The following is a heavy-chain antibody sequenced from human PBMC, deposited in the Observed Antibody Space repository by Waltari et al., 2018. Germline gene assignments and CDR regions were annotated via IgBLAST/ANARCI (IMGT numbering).Heavy chain of an antibody. V-gene: IGHV4-39*01. CDR3: ARLNYFVRFGVAFYYFDY. Sequence: QLQLQESGPGLVKPSETLSLTCTVSGGSISSSSYYWGWIRQPPGKGLEWIGSIYYSGSTYHNPSLKSRGTISVDTSKNQFSLKLSSVTAADTAVYYCARLNYFVRFGVAFYYFDYWGQGTLVTVSS. CDR1: GGSISSSSYY. J-gene: IGHJ4*02. CDR2: IYYSGST. D-gene: IGHD3-3*01.